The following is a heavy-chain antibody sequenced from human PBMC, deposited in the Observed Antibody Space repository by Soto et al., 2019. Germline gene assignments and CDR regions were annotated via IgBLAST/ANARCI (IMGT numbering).Heavy chain of an antibody. CDR2: ISGSGGST. D-gene: IGHD6-19*01. CDR3: AKTATGIAVAIDAFDI. Sequence: PGGSLRLSCAASGFTFSSYAMSWVRQAPGKGLEWVSAISGSGGSTYYADSVKGRFTISRDNSKNTLYLQMNSLRAEDTAVYYCAKTATGIAVAIDAFDIWGQGTMVTVSS. J-gene: IGHJ3*02. CDR1: GFTFSSYA. V-gene: IGHV3-23*01.